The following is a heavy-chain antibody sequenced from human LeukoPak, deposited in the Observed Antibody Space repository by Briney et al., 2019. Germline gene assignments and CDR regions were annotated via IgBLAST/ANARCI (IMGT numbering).Heavy chain of an antibody. D-gene: IGHD6-19*01. CDR3: ARASSGWHYFDY. V-gene: IGHV1-2*02. CDR2: INPNSGGT. Sequence: ASVKASCKASGYTFTGYYMHWVRQAPGHGLEWMGWINPNSGGTNYAQKFQGRVTMTRDTSISTAYMELSRLRSDDTAVYYCARASSGWHYFDYWGQGTLVTVSS. CDR1: GYTFTGYY. J-gene: IGHJ4*02.